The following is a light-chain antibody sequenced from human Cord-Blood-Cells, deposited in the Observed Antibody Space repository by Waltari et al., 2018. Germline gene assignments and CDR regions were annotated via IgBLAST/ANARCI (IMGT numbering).Light chain of an antibody. V-gene: IGKV3-11*01. CDR3: QQRSNWPLT. Sequence: IVLPQSPGTLSLSPGERATLSCRASQSVSSYLAWYQQKPGPAPRLLIYDASNTATGIPSRISGSGSGTDFTLTISSLEPEDSAVYGCQQRSNWPLTFGPGTKVDIK. J-gene: IGKJ3*01. CDR1: QSVSSY. CDR2: DAS.